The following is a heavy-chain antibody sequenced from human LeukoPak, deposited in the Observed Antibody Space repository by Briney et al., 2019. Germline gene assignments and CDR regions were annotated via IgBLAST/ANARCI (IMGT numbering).Heavy chain of an antibody. J-gene: IGHJ4*02. V-gene: IGHV1-18*01. D-gene: IGHD1-26*01. CDR1: GYTFTSYG. CDR2: ISAYNGNA. Sequence: ASVTLSFKSSGYTFTSYGISWGRQAPGQGLEWMGWISAYNGNANYAQKVQGRVTMTTDTSTSTAYMELRSLRSDDTAVYYCARGSGIDYWGQGTLVTVSS. CDR3: ARGSGIDY.